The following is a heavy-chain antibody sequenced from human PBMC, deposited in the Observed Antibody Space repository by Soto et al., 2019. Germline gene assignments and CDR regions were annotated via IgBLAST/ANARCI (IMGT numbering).Heavy chain of an antibody. V-gene: IGHV4-39*01. J-gene: IGHJ3*02. CDR3: ARHKTGNDDFDI. D-gene: IGHD1-1*01. CDR1: GGSISSNSYY. Sequence: QLQLQESGPGLVKPSETLSLTCTVSGGSISSNSYYWGWIRHHPGKGLEWIGSIYYGGSTSYNPSLKSRVTISVDKSTNQFSLKLSSVTAADTTVYYCARHKTGNDDFDIWGQGPMVTASS. CDR2: IYYGGST.